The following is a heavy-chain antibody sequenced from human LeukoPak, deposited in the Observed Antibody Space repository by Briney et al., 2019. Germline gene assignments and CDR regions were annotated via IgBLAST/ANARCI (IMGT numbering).Heavy chain of an antibody. CDR2: INSNSGGT. J-gene: IGHJ4*02. Sequence: SVKVSCKTSGYTFTGYFMHWVRQAPGQRPEWMGRINSNSGGTNYAQNFQGRVTMTRDTSISTAYMELSRLTSDDTAVYYCARDLGSTSNWELDYWGQGTLVTVSS. CDR1: GYTFTGYF. D-gene: IGHD1-26*01. CDR3: ARDLGSTSNWELDY. V-gene: IGHV1-2*06.